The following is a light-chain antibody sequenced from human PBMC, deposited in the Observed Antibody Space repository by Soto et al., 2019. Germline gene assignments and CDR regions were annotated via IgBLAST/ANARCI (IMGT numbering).Light chain of an antibody. V-gene: IGLV2-23*02. CDR1: NSDVGGDNF. J-gene: IGLJ2*01. CDR3: CSYSSSSTDVV. Sequence: QSALTQPASVSGSPGQSIAISCTGTNSDVGGDNFVSWFQQHPGKAPKLMIYEVSKRPSGVSDRFSGSKSGNTASLTISGLQAEDEADYYCCSYSSSSTDVVFGGGTKLTVL. CDR2: EVS.